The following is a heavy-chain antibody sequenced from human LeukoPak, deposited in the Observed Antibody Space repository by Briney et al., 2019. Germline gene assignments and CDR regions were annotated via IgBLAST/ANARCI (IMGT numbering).Heavy chain of an antibody. CDR2: INTDGSST. Sequence: AGGSLRLSCAASGFTFSNYWMHWVRQAPGKGLVWVSRINTDGSSTSYADSVKGRFTISRDNAKNTLYLQMNTLRAEDTAVYYCAREYGYNTPHIDCWGQGTLVTVSS. J-gene: IGHJ4*02. CDR1: GFTFSNYW. D-gene: IGHD5-24*01. CDR3: AREYGYNTPHIDC. V-gene: IGHV3-74*01.